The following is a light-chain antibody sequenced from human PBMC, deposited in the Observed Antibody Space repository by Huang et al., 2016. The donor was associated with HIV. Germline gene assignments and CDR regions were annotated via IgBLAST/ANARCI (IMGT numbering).Light chain of an antibody. CDR3: QQYYSTLT. CDR2: VAS. CDR1: QSVLYSSNNKNY. V-gene: IGKV4-1*01. Sequence: DIVMTQSPDSLAVSLGERATINCKSSQSVLYSSNNKNYLDWYQQTPRQPPRLLIYVASTRESGVPDRFSGSGSGTDFTLTISSLQAEDVAVYYCQQYYSTLTFGGGTKVEI. J-gene: IGKJ4*01.